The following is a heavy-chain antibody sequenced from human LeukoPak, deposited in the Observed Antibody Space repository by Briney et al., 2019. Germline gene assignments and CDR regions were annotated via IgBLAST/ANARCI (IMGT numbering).Heavy chain of an antibody. V-gene: IGHV1-8*01. CDR2: MNPNSGNT. CDR3: ARGLTMVRGVIFGY. J-gene: IGHJ4*02. D-gene: IGHD3-10*01. Sequence: ASVKVSCKASGYTFTSYDINWVRPATGQGLEWMGWMNPNSGNTGYAQKFQGRVTMTRNTSISTAYMELSSLRSEDTAVYYCARGLTMVRGVIFGYWGQGTLVTVSS. CDR1: GYTFTSYD.